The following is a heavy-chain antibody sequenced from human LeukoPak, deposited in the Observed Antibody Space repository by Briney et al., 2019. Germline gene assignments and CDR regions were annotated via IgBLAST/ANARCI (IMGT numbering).Heavy chain of an antibody. D-gene: IGHD2-21*02. CDR2: INPNSGGT. V-gene: IGHV1-2*02. CDR3: AREGGGVVTAIDH. Sequence: GASVKVSCKASGYTFAGYYMHWVRQAPGQGLEWMGWINPNSGGTSYAQKFQGRVTMTRDTSISTAYMELSRLRSDDTAVYYCAREGGGVVTAIDHWGQGTLVTVSS. J-gene: IGHJ4*02. CDR1: GYTFAGYY.